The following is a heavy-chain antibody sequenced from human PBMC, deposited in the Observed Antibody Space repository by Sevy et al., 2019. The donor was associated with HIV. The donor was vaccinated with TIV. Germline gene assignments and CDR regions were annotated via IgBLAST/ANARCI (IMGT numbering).Heavy chain of an antibody. CDR1: GFTFSNAW. CDR3: TTDPTAMVIFDY. V-gene: IGHV3-15*01. J-gene: IGHJ4*02. D-gene: IGHD5-18*01. Sequence: GGSLRLSCAASGFTFSNAWMSWVRQAPGKGLEWVGRIKSKTDGGTTDDAAPVKGRFTISRDDSKNTLYLQMNSLKTEDTAVYYCTTDPTAMVIFDYWGQGTLVTVSS. CDR2: IKSKTDGGTT.